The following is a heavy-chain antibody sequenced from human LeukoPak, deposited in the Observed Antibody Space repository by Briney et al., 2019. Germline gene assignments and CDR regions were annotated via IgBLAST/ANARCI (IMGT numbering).Heavy chain of an antibody. CDR2: IYYSGST. Sequence: SGTLSLTCTVSGGSISSYYWSWIRQPPGKGLEWIGYIYYSGSTNYNPSLKSRVTISVDTSKNQFSLKLSSVTAADTAVYYCAREGPPYSSGWYGADYWGQGTLVTVSS. V-gene: IGHV4-59*01. CDR3: AREGPPYSSGWYGADY. J-gene: IGHJ4*02. CDR1: GGSISSYY. D-gene: IGHD6-19*01.